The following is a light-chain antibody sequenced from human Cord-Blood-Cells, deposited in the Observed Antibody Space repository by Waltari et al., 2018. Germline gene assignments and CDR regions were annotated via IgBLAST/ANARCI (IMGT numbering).Light chain of an antibody. CDR2: EVS. CDR3: SSYAGSNNFDVV. Sequence: QSALTQPPSASGSPGQSVTISCTGTSSDVGGYNYVSWYQHHPGKAPKLMIYEVSKWPSGVPDRFSGSKSGNTASLTVSGLQAEDEADYYCSSYAGSNNFDVVFGGGTKLTVL. CDR1: SSDVGGYNY. J-gene: IGLJ2*01. V-gene: IGLV2-8*01.